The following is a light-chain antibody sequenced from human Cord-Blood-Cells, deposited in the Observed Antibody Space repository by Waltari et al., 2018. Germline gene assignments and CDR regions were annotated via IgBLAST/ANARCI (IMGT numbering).Light chain of an antibody. CDR1: QGIRNY. J-gene: IGKJ1*01. V-gene: IGKV1-27*01. CDR2: AAS. CDR3: QKYNSAPRT. Sequence: DIQMTQSPSSLSASVGDRVTITCRASQGIRNYLAWYQQKPGKVPKLLIYAASTLQSWVPSRFSGSGSGTDFTLTISSLQPEDVATYYCQKYNSAPRTFGQGTKVEIK.